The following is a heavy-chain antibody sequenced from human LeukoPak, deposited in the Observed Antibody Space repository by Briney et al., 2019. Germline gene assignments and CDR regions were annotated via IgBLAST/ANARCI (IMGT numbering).Heavy chain of an antibody. CDR1: GFTVSSNY. D-gene: IGHD3-22*01. CDR2: IYSGGST. Sequence: PGGSLRLSXAASGFTVSSNYMSWVRQAPGKGLEWVSVIYSGGSTYYADSVKGRFTISRDNSKNTLYLQMNSLRAEDTAVYYCGRVDSSGYYDYWGQGTLVTVSS. V-gene: IGHV3-53*01. CDR3: GRVDSSGYYDY. J-gene: IGHJ4*02.